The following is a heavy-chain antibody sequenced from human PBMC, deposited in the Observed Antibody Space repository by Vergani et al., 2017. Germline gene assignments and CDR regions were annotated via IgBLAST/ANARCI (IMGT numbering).Heavy chain of an antibody. D-gene: IGHD3-3*01. Sequence: QITLKESGPTLVKPTQTLTLTCTFSGFSLSTSGVGVGWIRQPPGKALEWLALIYWDDDTGYSPSLKSRLTITKDTSKNQVVLTMNNRDPVDTATYYCAQSPSLAVVGRVLEWWRGTNNWFDPWGQGTLVTVSS. V-gene: IGHV2-5*02. CDR1: GFSLSTSGVG. CDR3: AQSPSLAVVGRVLEWWRGTNNWFDP. CDR2: IYWDDDT. J-gene: IGHJ5*02.